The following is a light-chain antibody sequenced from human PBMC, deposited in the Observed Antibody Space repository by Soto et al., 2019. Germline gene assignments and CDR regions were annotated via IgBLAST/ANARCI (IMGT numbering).Light chain of an antibody. V-gene: IGKV1-5*03. CDR2: KAS. CDR1: QTISSW. CDR3: QHHNRYPEA. Sequence: DIRITHTPPWLSGSVGDRVTITCQASQTISSWLAWYQQKPGKAPKLLIYKASTLKSGVPSRFSGSGSGTEFTLTNSSLQPDDFATYDCQHHNRYPEAFRQGTKVDIK. J-gene: IGKJ1*01.